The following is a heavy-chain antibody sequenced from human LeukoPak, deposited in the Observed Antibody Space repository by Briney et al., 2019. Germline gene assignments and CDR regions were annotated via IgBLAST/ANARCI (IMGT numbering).Heavy chain of an antibody. CDR2: IYYSGST. V-gene: IGHV4-59*12. CDR3: ARRETTVTSLGAFDI. CDR1: GGSITYYY. Sequence: SETLSLTCTVSGGSITYYYWNWIRQPPGKGLEWIGYIYYSGSTNYNPSLKSRVTISVDTSKNQFSLKLSSVTAADTAVYYCARRETTVTSLGAFDIWGQGTMVTVSS. D-gene: IGHD4-17*01. J-gene: IGHJ3*02.